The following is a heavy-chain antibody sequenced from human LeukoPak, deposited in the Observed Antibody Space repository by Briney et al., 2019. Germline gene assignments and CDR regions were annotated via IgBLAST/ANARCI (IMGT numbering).Heavy chain of an antibody. CDR1: GITFKIYA. Sequence: GGSLRLSCAGSGITFKIYAMTWVRQAPGKGLEWVSANSGSGSMTYYADSVKGRFTISRDKSNNTLYLQMNSLRAEDTALYYCAKTGDYFDSTDYYRPDAFDIWGQGTMVTVSS. D-gene: IGHD3-22*01. CDR3: AKTGDYFDSTDYYRPDAFDI. V-gene: IGHV3-23*01. CDR2: NSGSGSMT. J-gene: IGHJ3*02.